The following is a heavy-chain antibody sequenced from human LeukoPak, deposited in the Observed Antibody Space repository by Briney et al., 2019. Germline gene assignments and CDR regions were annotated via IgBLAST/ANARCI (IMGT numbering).Heavy chain of an antibody. J-gene: IGHJ6*01. CDR1: GFTFSSYR. CDR3: ARDGGLGNGGGDCYSNYYYGMDV. V-gene: IGHV3-21*01. D-gene: IGHD2-21*02. Sequence: GGCLRVSCAASGFTFSSYRMNGVGPAPGKGVEWVSSISSSSSYIYYAHSVKGRFTISRDNAKNSLYLQMNSLRAEDTAGYYCARDGGLGNGGGDCYSNYYYGMDVWGQGTTVTVSS. CDR2: ISSSSSYI.